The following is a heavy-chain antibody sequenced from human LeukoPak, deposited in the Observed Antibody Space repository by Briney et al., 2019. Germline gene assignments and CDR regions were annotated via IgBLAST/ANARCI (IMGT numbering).Heavy chain of an antibody. Sequence: GRSLRLSCAASGFTFDDYAMHWVRQAPGKGLEWVSGISWNSGSIGYADSVKGRFTISRDNAKNSLYLQMNSLRAEDTAVYYCARDSPYYDSSGLDYWGQGTLVTVSS. J-gene: IGHJ4*02. CDR3: ARDSPYYDSSGLDY. CDR1: GFTFDDYA. CDR2: ISWNSGSI. D-gene: IGHD3-22*01. V-gene: IGHV3-9*01.